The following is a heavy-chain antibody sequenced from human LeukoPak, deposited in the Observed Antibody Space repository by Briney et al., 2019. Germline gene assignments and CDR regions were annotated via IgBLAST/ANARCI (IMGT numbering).Heavy chain of an antibody. V-gene: IGHV4-38-2*02. Sequence: SETLSLTCTVSGYSISSGYYWGWIRQPPGKGLEWIGSIYHSGSTYYNPSLKSRVTISVDTSKNQFSLKLSSVTAADTAVYYCARATYYYDSSGYFSPLPSFDYWGQGTLVTVSS. J-gene: IGHJ4*02. CDR2: IYHSGST. D-gene: IGHD3-22*01. CDR3: ARATYYYDSSGYFSPLPSFDY. CDR1: GYSISSGYY.